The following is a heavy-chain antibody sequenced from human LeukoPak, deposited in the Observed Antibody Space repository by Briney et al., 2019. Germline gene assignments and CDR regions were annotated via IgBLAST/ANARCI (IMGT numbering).Heavy chain of an antibody. CDR2: IYYSGST. Sequence: SETLSLTCTVSGGSISSSSYYWGWIRQPPGKGLEWIGSIYYSGSTYYNPSLKSRVTISVDTSKNQFSLKLSSVTAADTAVYYCARPPPEHYYDSSGYSDWGQGTLVTVSS. V-gene: IGHV4-39*01. D-gene: IGHD3-22*01. CDR3: ARPPPEHYYDSSGYSD. CDR1: GGSISSSSYY. J-gene: IGHJ4*02.